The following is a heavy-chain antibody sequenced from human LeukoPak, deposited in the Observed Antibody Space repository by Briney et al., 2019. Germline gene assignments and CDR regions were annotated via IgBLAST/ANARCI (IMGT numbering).Heavy chain of an antibody. CDR3: ARVQSGSITIFGVAPYYYYYYMDV. J-gene: IGHJ6*03. CDR2: IYSGGSA. D-gene: IGHD3-3*01. CDR1: GFTVSSNY. V-gene: IGHV3-66*02. Sequence: GGSLRLSCAASGFTVSSNYMSWVRQAPGKGLEWVSVIYSGGSAYYADSVKGRFTISRDNSKNTLYLQMNSLRAEDTAVYYCARVQSGSITIFGVAPYYYYYYMDVWGKGTTVTVSS.